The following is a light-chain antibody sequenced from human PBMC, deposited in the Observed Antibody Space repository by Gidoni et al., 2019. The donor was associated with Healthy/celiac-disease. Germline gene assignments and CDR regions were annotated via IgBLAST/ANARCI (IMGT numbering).Light chain of an antibody. CDR2: GAS. V-gene: IGKV3-15*01. CDR3: QQYNNWPPVYT. J-gene: IGKJ2*01. CDR1: QSVSSN. Sequence: EIVRTQSPATLSVSPGERATLSCRASQSVSSNLAWYQQKPGQTPRLLIYGASTRATGIPARFSGSRSGAEFTLTISSLQSEDFAVYYCQQYNNWPPVYTFGQGTKLEIK.